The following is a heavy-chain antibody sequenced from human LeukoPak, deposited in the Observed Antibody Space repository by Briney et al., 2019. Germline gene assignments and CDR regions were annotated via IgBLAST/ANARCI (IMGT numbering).Heavy chain of an antibody. V-gene: IGHV1-69*06. J-gene: IGHJ4*02. Sequence: ASVKVSCKASGGTFSNFDISWVRQAPGQGLEWTGGIITIFGTTDYAQRFQDRLTITADKSTNTAYMELSSLRSEDTAIYYCARDMGYCSAKSCYSPMDYWGQGTLVTVSS. CDR2: IITIFGTT. D-gene: IGHD2-2*01. CDR3: ARDMGYCSAKSCYSPMDY. CDR1: GGTFSNFD.